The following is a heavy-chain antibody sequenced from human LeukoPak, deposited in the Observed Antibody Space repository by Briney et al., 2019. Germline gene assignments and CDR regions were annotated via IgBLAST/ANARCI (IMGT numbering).Heavy chain of an antibody. Sequence: GGSLRLSCAASGFTVSSNYMSWVRQAPGKGLEWVSVIYSGGSTYYADSVKGRFTISRDNSKNTLYLQMNSLRAEDTAVYYCARDRGDSSGYYSDYWGQGTLVTVSS. D-gene: IGHD3-22*01. V-gene: IGHV3-53*05. J-gene: IGHJ4*02. CDR3: ARDRGDSSGYYSDY. CDR2: IYSGGST. CDR1: GFTVSSNY.